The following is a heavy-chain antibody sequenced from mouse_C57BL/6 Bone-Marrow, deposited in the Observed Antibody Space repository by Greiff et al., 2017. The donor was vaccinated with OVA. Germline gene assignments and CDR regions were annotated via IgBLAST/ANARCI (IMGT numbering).Heavy chain of an antibody. D-gene: IGHD1-1*01. CDR1: GFTFSDYY. J-gene: IGHJ1*03. Sequence: DVMLVESGGGLVQPGGSLKLSCAASGFTFSDYYMYWVRQTPEKRLEWVAYISNGGGSTYYPDTVKGRFTISRDNAKNTLYLQMSRLKSEDTAMYYCARHYYYGSSEYFDVWGTGTTVTVSS. V-gene: IGHV5-12*01. CDR2: ISNGGGST. CDR3: ARHYYYGSSEYFDV.